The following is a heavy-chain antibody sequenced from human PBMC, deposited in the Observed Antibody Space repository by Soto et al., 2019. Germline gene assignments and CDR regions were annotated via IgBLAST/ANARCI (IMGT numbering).Heavy chain of an antibody. CDR2: IYYSGST. J-gene: IGHJ4*02. CDR3: ARRSSLGGYDLH. CDR1: GGSVSSGSYY. Sequence: SETLSLTCTVSGGSVSSGSYYWSWIRQPPGKGLEWIGYIYYSGSTNYNPSLKSRVTISVDTSKNQFSLKLSSVTAADTAVYYCARRSSLGGYDLHWGQGTLVNASS. D-gene: IGHD5-12*01. V-gene: IGHV4-61*01.